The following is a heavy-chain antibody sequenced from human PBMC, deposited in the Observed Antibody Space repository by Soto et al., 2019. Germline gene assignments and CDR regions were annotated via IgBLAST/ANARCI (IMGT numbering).Heavy chain of an antibody. V-gene: IGHV1-2*02. CDR1: GYTFTGYY. CDR2: INPNSGGT. CDR3: ARVAYYDILTGYYTQRVFDY. Sequence: GAPVKVSCKASGYTFTGYYMHWVRQAPGQGLEGMGWINPNSGGTNYAQEFQGRVTMTRDTSISTAYMELSRLRSDDTAVYYCARVAYYDILTGYYTQRVFDYWGQGTLVTVSS. J-gene: IGHJ4*02. D-gene: IGHD3-9*01.